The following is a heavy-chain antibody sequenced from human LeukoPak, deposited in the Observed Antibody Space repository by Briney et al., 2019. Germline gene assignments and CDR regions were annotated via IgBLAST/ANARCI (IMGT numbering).Heavy chain of an antibody. Sequence: SVRVSSKASGGTLSSYAISWVRHGPGQGLECIGGITPIFGTANYAQKFQGGVTITADESTSTAYMELSSRRSEATAGYYWGSPPLLTGFPSGIWAQRTIVTVSS. D-gene: IGHD3-9*01. J-gene: IGHJ3*02. CDR3: GSPPLLTGFPSGI. V-gene: IGHV1-69*01. CDR2: ITPIFGTA. CDR1: GGTLSSYA.